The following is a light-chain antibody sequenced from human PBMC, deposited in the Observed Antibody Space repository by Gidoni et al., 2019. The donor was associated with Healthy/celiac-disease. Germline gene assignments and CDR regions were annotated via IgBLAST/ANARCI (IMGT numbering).Light chain of an antibody. CDR3: QAWDSSTCV. CDR1: KLGDKY. V-gene: IGLV3-1*01. J-gene: IGLJ1*01. CDR2: QDS. Sequence: SSELTQPPSVSVSPGQPASITCSGDKLGDKYACWYQQKPGQSPVLVIYQDSKRPSGIPERFSGSNSGNTATLTISGTQAMDEADYYCQAWDSSTCVFGTGTKVTVL.